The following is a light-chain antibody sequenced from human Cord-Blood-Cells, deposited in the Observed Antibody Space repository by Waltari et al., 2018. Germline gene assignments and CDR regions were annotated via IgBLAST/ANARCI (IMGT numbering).Light chain of an antibody. J-gene: IGKJ4*01. CDR2: AAS. V-gene: IGKV1-39*01. Sequence: DIQMTQSPSSLSASVGGRVTITCRASQSISSYLNWYQQKPGKAPKLLIYAASSLQSGVPSRFSGSGSGTDFTLTISSLQPEDFATYYCQQSYSTLALTFGGGTKVEIK. CDR3: QQSYSTLALT. CDR1: QSISSY.